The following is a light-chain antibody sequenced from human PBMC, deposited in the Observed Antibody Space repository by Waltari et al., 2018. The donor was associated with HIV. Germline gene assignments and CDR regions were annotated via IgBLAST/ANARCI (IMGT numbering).Light chain of an antibody. V-gene: IGLV2-11*01. CDR2: DVT. Sequence: QSALTQPRSVSGSPGQSVTISCTRTGSDVGNFNFVSWYQHLPAKAPKLLIYDVTKRPPGVPDRFSGSKSCDTASLTISGLQAEDEADYYCCTYAAKYVLFGGGTNLTVL. CDR3: CTYAAKYVL. J-gene: IGLJ2*01. CDR1: GSDVGNFNF.